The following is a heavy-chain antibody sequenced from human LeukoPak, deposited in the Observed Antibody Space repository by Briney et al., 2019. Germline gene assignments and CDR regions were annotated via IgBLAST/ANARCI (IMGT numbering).Heavy chain of an antibody. CDR3: TRALYNTGWYPDYFDS. CDR2: IRYDGSNK. CDR1: GFTFSSYG. V-gene: IGHV3-30*02. Sequence: GGSLRLSCAASGFTFSSYGMHWVRQAPGKGLEWVAFIRYDGSNKYYADSVKGRFTISKDNAKNSLFLQMSSLRAEDTAIYYCTRALYNTGWYPDYFDSWGQGTLVTVSS. J-gene: IGHJ4*02. D-gene: IGHD6-19*01.